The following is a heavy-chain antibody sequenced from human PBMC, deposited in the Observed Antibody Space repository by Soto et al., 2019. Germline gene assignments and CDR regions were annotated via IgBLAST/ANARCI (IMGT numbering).Heavy chain of an antibody. V-gene: IGHV1-3*01. CDR1: GYTFTSYA. Sequence: ASVKVSFKASGYTFTSYAMHWVRQAPGQGLEWMGWISAGNGNTKYSQKLQGRVTMTTDTSTSTAYMELRSLRSDDTAVYYCAREGSLGWFDPWGQGTLVTVSS. CDR2: ISAGNGNT. D-gene: IGHD7-27*01. CDR3: AREGSLGWFDP. J-gene: IGHJ5*02.